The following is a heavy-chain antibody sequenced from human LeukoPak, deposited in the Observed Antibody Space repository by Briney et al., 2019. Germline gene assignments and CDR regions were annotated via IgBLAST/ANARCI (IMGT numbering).Heavy chain of an antibody. Sequence: SETLSLTCTVSGYSITSGQYWSWIRQPPGKGLEWIGYIYYSGRSTYYNPSLKSRVTISIDTSKNQFSLKLSSVTAADTAVYYCARGGYYGSGNDFRFDPWGQGTLVTVSS. CDR3: ARGGYYGSGNDFRFDP. J-gene: IGHJ5*02. D-gene: IGHD3-10*01. V-gene: IGHV4-59*11. CDR1: GYSITSGQY. CDR2: IYYSGRST.